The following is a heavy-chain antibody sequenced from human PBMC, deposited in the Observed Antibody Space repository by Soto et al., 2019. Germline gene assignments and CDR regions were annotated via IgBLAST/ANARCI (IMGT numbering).Heavy chain of an antibody. Sequence: GGSLRLSCVASGFSFRSYWMHWVRQAPGKGLVWVSRVNSDGSGTSYADSVEGRLTSSRDNAKNTLYLQMNSLRAEDTAVYYCTRANGPAAIGHFHYGMDVWGQGTTVTVSS. J-gene: IGHJ6*02. D-gene: IGHD2-2*02. CDR2: VNSDGSGT. V-gene: IGHV3-74*01. CDR1: GFSFRSYW. CDR3: TRANGPAAIGHFHYGMDV.